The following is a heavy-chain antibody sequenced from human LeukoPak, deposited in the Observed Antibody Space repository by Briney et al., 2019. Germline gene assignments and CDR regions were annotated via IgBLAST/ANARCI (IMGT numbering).Heavy chain of an antibody. Sequence: PGRSLRLSCVASGFTFSSYGMPWVRQAPGKGLEWVAVISYDGSNKYYADSVKGRFTISRDNSKNTLYLQMNSLRAEDTAVYYCAKDLWFGELSHAFDIWGQGTMVTVSS. CDR1: GFTFSSYG. V-gene: IGHV3-30*18. CDR2: ISYDGSNK. CDR3: AKDLWFGELSHAFDI. D-gene: IGHD3-10*01. J-gene: IGHJ3*02.